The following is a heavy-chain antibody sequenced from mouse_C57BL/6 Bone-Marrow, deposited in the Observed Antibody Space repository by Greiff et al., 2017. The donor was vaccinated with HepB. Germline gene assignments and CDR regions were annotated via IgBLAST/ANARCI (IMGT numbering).Heavy chain of an antibody. D-gene: IGHD1-1*01. V-gene: IGHV1-55*01. CDR2: IYPGSGST. CDR1: GYTFTSYW. J-gene: IGHJ2*01. CDR3: ARSPTVVATGFDY. Sequence: VQLQQPGAELVKPGASVKMSCKASGYTFTSYWITWVKQRPGQGLEWIGDIYPGSGSTNYNEKFKSKATLTVDTSSSTAYMQLSSLTSEDSAVYYGARSPTVVATGFDYWGQGTTLTVSS.